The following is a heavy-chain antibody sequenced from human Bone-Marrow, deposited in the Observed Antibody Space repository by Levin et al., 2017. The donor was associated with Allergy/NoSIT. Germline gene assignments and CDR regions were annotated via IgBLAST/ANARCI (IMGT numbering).Heavy chain of an antibody. CDR2: IYTSGST. J-gene: IGHJ5*02. CDR3: ARDHLPYCSSTSCPGLFDP. V-gene: IGHV4-4*07. CDR1: GGSISSYY. Sequence: PSETLSLTCTVSGGSISSYYWSWIRQPAGKGLEWIGRIYTSGSTNYNPSLKSRVTMSVDTSKNQFSLKRSSVTAADTAVYYCARDHLPYCSSTSCPGLFDPWGQGTLVTVSS. D-gene: IGHD2-2*01.